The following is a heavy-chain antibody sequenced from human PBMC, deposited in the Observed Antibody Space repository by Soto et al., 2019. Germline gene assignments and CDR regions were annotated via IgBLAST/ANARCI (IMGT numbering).Heavy chain of an antibody. CDR2: IWYDGSNK. J-gene: IGHJ6*02. CDR1: GFTFSSNG. Sequence: GGCLRLSCAASGFTFSSNGMHWVRQAPGKGLEWVAVIWYDGSNKYYADSVKGRFTISRDNSKNTLYLQMNSLRAEDTAVYYCPREEINALYYYYYYGMDVWGQGTTVTVSS. V-gene: IGHV3-33*01. D-gene: IGHD2-2*01. CDR3: PREEINALYYYYYYGMDV.